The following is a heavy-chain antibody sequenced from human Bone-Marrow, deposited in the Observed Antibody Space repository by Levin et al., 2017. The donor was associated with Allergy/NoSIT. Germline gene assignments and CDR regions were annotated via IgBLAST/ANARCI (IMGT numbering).Heavy chain of an antibody. CDR3: ARLPGDTSRFDL. CDR1: GVSISTADL. V-gene: IGHV4-39*02. J-gene: IGHJ4*02. Sequence: SETLSLTCSVLGVSISTADLWAWIRQPPGKGLEWIATISSNGNIYYNPTLRNRLTTSLDASDNSFSLDLTSVTATDTAVYYWARLPGDTSRFDLWGQGLLVTVSS. CDR2: ISSNGNI. D-gene: IGHD3-22*01.